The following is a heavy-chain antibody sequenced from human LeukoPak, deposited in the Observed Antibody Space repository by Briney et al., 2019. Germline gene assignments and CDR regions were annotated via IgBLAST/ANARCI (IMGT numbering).Heavy chain of an antibody. V-gene: IGHV1-18*01. CDR3: ARDSGYGYSYGYVIY. J-gene: IGHJ4*02. CDR1: GYTFSSYG. Sequence: ASVKVSCKASGYTFSSYGISWVRRAPGQGLEWMGWISAYNGNTNYAQKLQGRVTMTTDTSTSTAYMELRSLRSDDTAVYYCARDSGYGYSYGYVIYWGQGTLVTVSS. CDR2: ISAYNGNT. D-gene: IGHD5-18*01.